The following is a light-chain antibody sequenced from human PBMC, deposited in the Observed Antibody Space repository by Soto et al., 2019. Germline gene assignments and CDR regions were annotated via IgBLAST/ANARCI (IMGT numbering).Light chain of an antibody. CDR2: KAS. CDR3: QHYNSFSEA. J-gene: IGKJ1*01. CDR1: QTISSW. Sequence: DIQMTQSPSTLSGSVGDRVTITCRASQTISSWLAWYPQTPGKAPKLXIYKASTLKSGVLSRFSGSGAGTECTLTISSLQPDDVATDYCQHYNSFSEAFGQGTKVDIK. V-gene: IGKV1-5*03.